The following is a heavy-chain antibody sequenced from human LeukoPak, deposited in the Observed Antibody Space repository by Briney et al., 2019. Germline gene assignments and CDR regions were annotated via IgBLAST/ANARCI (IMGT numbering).Heavy chain of an antibody. CDR3: ARGTGSGSYYTVLYYYYYYMDV. CDR1: GGSFSGYY. D-gene: IGHD3-10*01. CDR2: INHSGST. J-gene: IGHJ6*03. Sequence: SETLSLTCAVYGGSFSGYYWSWIRQPPGKGLEWIGEINHSGSTNYNPSLKSRVTISVDTSKNQSSLKLSSVTAADTAVYYCARGTGSGSYYTVLYYYYYYMDVWGKGTTVTVSS. V-gene: IGHV4-34*01.